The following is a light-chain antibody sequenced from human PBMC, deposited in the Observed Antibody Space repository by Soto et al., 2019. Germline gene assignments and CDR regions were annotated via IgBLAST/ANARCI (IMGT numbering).Light chain of an antibody. J-gene: IGKJ5*01. CDR3: QQYENLPT. V-gene: IGKV1-33*01. CDR1: QGVSTW. Sequence: DIQMIQSPSSVSASVGDRVTITCRASQGVSTWLAWYQQKPGRAPKLLIYDASNLEAGVPSRFRGSGSGTDFTFTISRLQPEDIATYYCQQYENLPTFGQGTRLEIK. CDR2: DAS.